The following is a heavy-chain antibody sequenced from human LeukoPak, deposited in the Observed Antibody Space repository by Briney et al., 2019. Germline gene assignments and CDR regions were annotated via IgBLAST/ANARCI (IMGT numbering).Heavy chain of an antibody. CDR2: IWYDGSNK. D-gene: IGHD1-26*01. CDR1: GFTFSSYG. CDR3: AKDDYRIVGANAFDY. V-gene: IGHV3-33*06. Sequence: PGRSLRLSCAASGFTFSSYGMHWVRQAPAKGLEWVAVIWYDGSNKYYADSVKGRFTISRDNSKNTLYLQMNSLRAEDTAVYYCAKDDYRIVGANAFDYWGQGTLVTVSS. J-gene: IGHJ4*02.